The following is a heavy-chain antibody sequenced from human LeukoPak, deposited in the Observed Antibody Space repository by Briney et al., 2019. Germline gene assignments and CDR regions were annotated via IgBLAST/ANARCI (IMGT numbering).Heavy chain of an antibody. CDR3: ARSEWELYLRSDY. V-gene: IGHV4-34*01. CDR2: INHSGST. J-gene: IGHJ4*02. D-gene: IGHD4-23*01. CDR1: GGSFSGYY. Sequence: SETLSLTCAVYGGSFSGYYWSWIRQPPGKGLEWIGEINHSGSTNYNPSLKSRVTISVDTSKNQFSLKLSSVTTADTAVYYCARSEWELYLRSDYWGQGTLVTVSS.